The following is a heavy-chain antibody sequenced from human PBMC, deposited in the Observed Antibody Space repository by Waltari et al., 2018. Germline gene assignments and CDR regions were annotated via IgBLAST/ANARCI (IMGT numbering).Heavy chain of an antibody. CDR1: GYSISSGYY. CDR2: IYHSGRN. D-gene: IGHD3-3*01. Sequence: QVQLQESGPGLVKPSETLSLPCAVSGYSISSGYYWGWIRQPPGKGLEWIGSIYHSGRNYDKPCRKIRVTKSEETSKNQFSLKLGSVTAADTAVYYCARGKQRNYDFWSGYYPANWFDPWGQGTLVTVSS. V-gene: IGHV4-38-2*01. CDR3: ARGKQRNYDFWSGYYPANWFDP. J-gene: IGHJ5*02.